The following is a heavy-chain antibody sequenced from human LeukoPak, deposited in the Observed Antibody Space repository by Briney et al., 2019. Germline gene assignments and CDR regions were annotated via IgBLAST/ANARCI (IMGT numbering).Heavy chain of an antibody. J-gene: IGHJ6*04. D-gene: IGHD3-10*02. CDR2: ISSSSSYI. CDR3: AELGITMIGGV. Sequence: PGGSLRLSCEASGFTFSSYAMHWVRQAPGKGLEWVSSISSSSSYIYYADSLKGRFTISRDNAKNSLYLQMNSLRAEDTAVYYCAELGITMIGGVWGKGTTVTISS. CDR1: GFTFSSYA. V-gene: IGHV3-21*01.